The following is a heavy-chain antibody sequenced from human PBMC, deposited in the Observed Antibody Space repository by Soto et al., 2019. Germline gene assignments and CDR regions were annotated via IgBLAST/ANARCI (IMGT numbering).Heavy chain of an antibody. Sequence: GGSLRLSCAASGFTFDDYTMHWVRQAPGKGLEWVSLISWDGGSTYYADSVKGRFTISRDNSKNSLYLQMNSLRTEDTALYYCAKDDSGWNGYFDYWGQGTLVTVSS. CDR1: GFTFDDYT. CDR2: ISWDGGST. D-gene: IGHD6-19*01. J-gene: IGHJ4*02. V-gene: IGHV3-43*01. CDR3: AKDDSGWNGYFDY.